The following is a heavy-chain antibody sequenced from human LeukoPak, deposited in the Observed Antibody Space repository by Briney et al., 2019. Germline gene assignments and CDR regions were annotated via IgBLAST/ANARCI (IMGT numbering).Heavy chain of an antibody. CDR3: AKMWGIQLWLEFDY. D-gene: IGHD5-18*01. V-gene: IGHV3-23*01. CDR1: GFTFSSYA. Sequence: SGGSLRLSCAASGFTFSSYAMSWVRQAPGKGLEWVSAISGSGGSTYYADSVKGRFTISRDNSKNTLYLQMNSLRAEDTAVYYCAKMWGIQLWLEFDYWGQGTLVTVSS. J-gene: IGHJ4*02. CDR2: ISGSGGST.